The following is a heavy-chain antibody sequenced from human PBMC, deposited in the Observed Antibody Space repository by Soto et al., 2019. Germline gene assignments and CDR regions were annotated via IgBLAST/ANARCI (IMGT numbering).Heavy chain of an antibody. CDR2: ISQSYSYT. V-gene: IGHV3-11*06. D-gene: IGHD3-22*01. J-gene: IGHJ4*02. CDR1: GFSISDYY. Sequence: PGGSLRLSCAASGFSISDYYMSWIRQAPGKGLEWLAYISQSYSYTNYADSVKGRFTISRDNANDSVYLQMNSLRVDDSAIYYCARSERTLKVISFFDSWGQGALVTVSS. CDR3: ARSERTLKVISFFDS.